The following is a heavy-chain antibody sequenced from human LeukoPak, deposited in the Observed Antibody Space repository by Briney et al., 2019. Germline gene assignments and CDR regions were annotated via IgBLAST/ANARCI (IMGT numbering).Heavy chain of an antibody. CDR1: GYTFTAYY. CDR2: INPNSGGT. Sequence: ASVKVSCKASGYTFTAYYMHWVRQAPGQGLEWMGWINPNSGGTNYAQNFQGRVSMTRDTSISTAYMELSRLRSDDTAVYYCATSAGYLECFDYWGQGAPVTVSS. J-gene: IGHJ4*02. D-gene: IGHD5-12*01. V-gene: IGHV1-2*02. CDR3: ATSAGYLECFDY.